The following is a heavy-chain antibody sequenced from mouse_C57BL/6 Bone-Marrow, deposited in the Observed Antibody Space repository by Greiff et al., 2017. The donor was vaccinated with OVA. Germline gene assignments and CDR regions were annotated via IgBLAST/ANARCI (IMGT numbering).Heavy chain of an antibody. CDR1: GYTFTDYY. CDR3: ARKGIYYEYDGIDY. J-gene: IGHJ2*01. CDR2: INPNNGGT. D-gene: IGHD2-4*01. V-gene: IGHV1-26*01. Sequence: EVQLQQSGPELVKPGASVKISCKASGYTFTDYYMNWVKQSHGKSLEWIGDINPNNGGTSYNQKFKGKATLTVDKSSSTAYMELRSLTSEDSAVYYCARKGIYYEYDGIDYWGQGTTLTVSS.